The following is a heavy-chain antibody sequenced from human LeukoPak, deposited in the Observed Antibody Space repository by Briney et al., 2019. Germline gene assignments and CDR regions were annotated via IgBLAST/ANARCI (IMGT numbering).Heavy chain of an antibody. CDR3: ARGAGYSYPYYFDY. Sequence: GGSLRLSCAASGFTVSSNYMNWVRQAPGKGLEWVSVIYGGGNIYYADSVKGRFTISRDNSKNTLYLQMNSLRAEDTAVYNCARGAGYSYPYYFDYWGQGTLVTVSS. CDR1: GFTVSSNY. J-gene: IGHJ4*02. CDR2: IYGGGNI. D-gene: IGHD5-24*01. V-gene: IGHV3-53*01.